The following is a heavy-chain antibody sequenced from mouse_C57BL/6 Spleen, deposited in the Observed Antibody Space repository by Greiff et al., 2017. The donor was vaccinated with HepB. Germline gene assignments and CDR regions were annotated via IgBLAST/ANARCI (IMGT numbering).Heavy chain of an antibody. CDR2: ISSGGSYT. V-gene: IGHV5-6*01. D-gene: IGHD6-1*01. CDR1: GFTFSSYG. Sequence: EVQVVESGGDLVKPGGSLKLSCAASGFTFSSYGMSWVRQTPDKRLEWVATISSGGSYTYYPDSVKGRFTISRDNAKNTLYLQMSSLKSEDTAMYYCARHEGSSGAMDYWGQGTSVTVSS. CDR3: ARHEGSSGAMDY. J-gene: IGHJ4*01.